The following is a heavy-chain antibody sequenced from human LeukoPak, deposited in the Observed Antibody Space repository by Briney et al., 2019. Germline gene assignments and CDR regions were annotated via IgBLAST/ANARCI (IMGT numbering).Heavy chain of an antibody. J-gene: IGHJ5*02. V-gene: IGHV4-30-4*01. CDR1: GGSISSDDYY. Sequence: SETLSLTCTVSGGSISSDDYYWSWLRQPPGKGLEWIGNIYYSGSTDYSPSLKSRVTISIDTSKNQFSLRLSSVTAADTAVYYCARDSLSPRYGSGCYHNWFDLWGQGTLVTVSS. CDR3: ARDSLSPRYGSGCYHNWFDL. CDR2: IYYSGST. D-gene: IGHD3-10*01.